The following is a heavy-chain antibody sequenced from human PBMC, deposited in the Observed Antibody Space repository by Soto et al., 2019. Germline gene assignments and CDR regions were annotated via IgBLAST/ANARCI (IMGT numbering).Heavy chain of an antibody. CDR1: GFTFSSYG. J-gene: IGHJ6*02. D-gene: IGHD3-16*02. Sequence: GGSLRLSCAASGFTFSSYGMHWVRQAPGKGLEWVAVISYDGSNKYYADSVKGRFTISRDNSKNTLYLQMNSLRAEDTAVYYCAKDIEANYYYYGMDVWGQGTTVTVSS. CDR2: ISYDGSNK. CDR3: AKDIEANYYYYGMDV. V-gene: IGHV3-30*18.